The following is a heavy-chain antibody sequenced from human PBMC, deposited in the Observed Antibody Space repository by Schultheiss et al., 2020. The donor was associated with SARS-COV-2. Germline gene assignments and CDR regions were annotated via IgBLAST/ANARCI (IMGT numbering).Heavy chain of an antibody. CDR3: ARREYSYGHGWFDP. D-gene: IGHD5-18*01. Sequence: SETLSLTCTVSGGSISSYYWSWIRQPPGKGLEWIGYIYYSGSTNYNPSLKSRVTISVDTSKNQFSLKLSSVTAADTAVYYCARREYSYGHGWFDPWGQGTLVTVSS. V-gene: IGHV4-59*08. CDR2: IYYSGST. CDR1: GGSISSYY. J-gene: IGHJ5*02.